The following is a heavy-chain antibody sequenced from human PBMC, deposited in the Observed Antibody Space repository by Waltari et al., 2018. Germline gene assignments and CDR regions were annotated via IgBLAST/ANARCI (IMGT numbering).Heavy chain of an antibody. CDR2: HYYSGST. Sequence: QVQLQESGPGLVKPSETLSPTCTASGGSIDSTYNSWGWIRPPPGKGLEWIGSHYYSGSTHYNPSLKSRVTISVDTSKNQFSLKLTSVTAADTAVYYCVQLPGYWGQGILVTVSS. D-gene: IGHD2-15*01. CDR3: VQLPGY. V-gene: IGHV4-39*01. J-gene: IGHJ4*02. CDR1: GGSIDSTYNS.